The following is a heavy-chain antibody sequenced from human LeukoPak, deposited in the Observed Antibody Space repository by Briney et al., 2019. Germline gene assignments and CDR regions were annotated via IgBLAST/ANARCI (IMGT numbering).Heavy chain of an antibody. CDR2: IIPIFGTA. J-gene: IGHJ4*02. D-gene: IGHD5-24*01. Sequence: SVKVSCKASGYTFTSYAISWVRQAPGQGLEWMGGIIPIFGTANYAQKFQGRVTITADESTSTAYMELSSLRSEDTAVYYCARATVEMATIHFDYWGQGTLVTVSS. CDR1: GYTFTSYA. CDR3: ARATVEMATIHFDY. V-gene: IGHV1-69*13.